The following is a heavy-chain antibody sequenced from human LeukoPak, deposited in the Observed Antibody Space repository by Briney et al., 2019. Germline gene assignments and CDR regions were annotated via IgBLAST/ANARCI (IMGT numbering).Heavy chain of an antibody. CDR1: GGSISSYY. V-gene: IGHV4-34*01. CDR3: ARRDDY. CDR2: INHRGST. Sequence: SETLSLTCTVSGGSISSYYWSWIRQPPGKGLEWIGEINHRGSTNYNPSLKSRVTISVDTSKNQFSLKLSSVTAADTAVYYCARRDDYWGQGTLVTVSP. J-gene: IGHJ4*02.